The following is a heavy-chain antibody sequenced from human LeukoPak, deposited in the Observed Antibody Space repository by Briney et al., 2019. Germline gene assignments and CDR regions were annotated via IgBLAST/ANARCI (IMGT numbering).Heavy chain of an antibody. D-gene: IGHD2-8*01. CDR2: IYHSGST. Sequence: PSGTLSLTCAVSGGSISSSNWWSWVRQPPGKGLEWIGEIYHSGSTNYNPSLKSRVTISVDKSKNQFSLKLSSVTAADTAVYYCARHLGYCTNGVCYRYFGCWGQGTLVTVSS. CDR1: GGSISSSNW. J-gene: IGHJ4*02. CDR3: ARHLGYCTNGVCYRYFGC. V-gene: IGHV4-4*02.